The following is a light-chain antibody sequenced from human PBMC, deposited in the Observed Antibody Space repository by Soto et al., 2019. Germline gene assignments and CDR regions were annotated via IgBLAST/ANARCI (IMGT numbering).Light chain of an antibody. Sequence: EIVLTQSPATLSLSPWERATLSCRASQSVSSNLAWYRQKPGQAPRLLIYGASTRATGIPARLSGSGSGTEFTLTISSLQSEDFAVYYCQQYNNWPQTFGQGTKVDIK. CDR3: QQYNNWPQT. J-gene: IGKJ1*01. CDR1: QSVSSN. V-gene: IGKV3-15*01. CDR2: GAS.